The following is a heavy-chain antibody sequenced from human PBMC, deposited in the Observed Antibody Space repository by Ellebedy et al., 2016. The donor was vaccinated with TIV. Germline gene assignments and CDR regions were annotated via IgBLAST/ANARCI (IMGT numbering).Heavy chain of an antibody. D-gene: IGHD4-11*01. CDR1: GGSIRSYS. J-gene: IGHJ4*02. CDR2: IYHSGTS. CDR3: ARAPEAYSNYIFEY. Sequence: SETLSLTCTVSGGSIRSYSWSWIRQPPGKGLEWIGCIYHSGTSYYNASLKSRVTMSVDRSKNLFSLDLDSVTAADTAVYFCARAPEAYSNYIFEYWGQGILVTVPS. V-gene: IGHV4-59*12.